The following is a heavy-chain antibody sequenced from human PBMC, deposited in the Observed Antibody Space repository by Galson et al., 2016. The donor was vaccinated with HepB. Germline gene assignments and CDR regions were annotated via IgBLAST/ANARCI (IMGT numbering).Heavy chain of an antibody. V-gene: IGHV1-18*01. CDR2: NSAYNANP. CDR3: ARGHSSGWPEFDD. D-gene: IGHD6-19*01. Sequence: SVKVSCKASGYTFNTYGVSWVRQAPGQGLEWMGWNSAYNANPNYAQKFQGRVTMTTDTSTSTAYMELRSLRSDDTAVYYCARGHSSGWPEFDDWGQGTLVTVSS. J-gene: IGHJ4*02. CDR1: GYTFNTYG.